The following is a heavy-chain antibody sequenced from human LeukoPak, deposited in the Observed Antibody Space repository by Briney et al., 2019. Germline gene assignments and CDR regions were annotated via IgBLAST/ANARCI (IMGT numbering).Heavy chain of an antibody. CDR2: ISGSGGST. Sequence: GGSLRLSCATSTLTFTSYAMSWVRHAQGKGLDWVPAISGSGGSTYYADSVKGRFTISRDNSKNTLYLQMNSLRAEDTAVYYCAKCVNGDSLYAFDIWGQGTMVTVSS. D-gene: IGHD4-17*01. V-gene: IGHV3-23*01. J-gene: IGHJ3*02. CDR1: TLTFTSYA. CDR3: AKCVNGDSLYAFDI.